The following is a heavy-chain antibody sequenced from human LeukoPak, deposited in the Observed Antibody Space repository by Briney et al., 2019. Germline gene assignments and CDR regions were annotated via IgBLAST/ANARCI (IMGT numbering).Heavy chain of an antibody. J-gene: IGHJ2*01. CDR2: ISGSGFST. CDR1: GFTFSSYA. D-gene: IGHD3-22*01. CDR3: AKDIEVAITGHYFDL. V-gene: IGHV3-23*01. Sequence: AGGSLRLSCAASGFTFSSYAMSWVRQAPGQGLEWLSAISGSGFSTHYADSVKGRFTISRDNSKTTLFLQMNSLRAEDTALSYCAKDIEVAITGHYFDLWGRGTLVAVSS.